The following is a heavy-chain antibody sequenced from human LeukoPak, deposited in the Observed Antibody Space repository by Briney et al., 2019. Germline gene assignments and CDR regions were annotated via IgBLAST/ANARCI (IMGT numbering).Heavy chain of an antibody. D-gene: IGHD1-26*01. J-gene: IGHJ4*02. V-gene: IGHV4-39*01. CDR2: IYYSGST. Sequence: PSEPLSLTCTVSGGSISSSSYYWGWIRQPPGKGLEWIGSIYYSGSTYYNPSLKSRVTISVDTSKNQFSLKLSSVTAADTAVYYCARRGVGAIDYWGQGTLVTVSS. CDR3: ARRGVGAIDY. CDR1: GGSISSSSYY.